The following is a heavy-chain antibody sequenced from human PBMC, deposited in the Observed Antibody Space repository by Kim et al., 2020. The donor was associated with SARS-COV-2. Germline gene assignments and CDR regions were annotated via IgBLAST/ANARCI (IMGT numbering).Heavy chain of an antibody. Sequence: ASVKVSCKASGYTFTSYAMHWVRQAPGQRLEWMGWINAGNGNTKYSQKFQGRVTITRDTSASTAYMELSSLRSEDTAVYYCARDGATLYYYYYGMDVWGQGTTVTVSS. CDR3: ARDGATLYYYYYGMDV. V-gene: IGHV1-3*01. J-gene: IGHJ6*02. CDR2: INAGNGNT. D-gene: IGHD1-26*01. CDR1: GYTFTSYA.